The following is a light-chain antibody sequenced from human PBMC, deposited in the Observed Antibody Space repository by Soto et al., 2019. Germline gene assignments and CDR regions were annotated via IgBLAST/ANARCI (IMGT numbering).Light chain of an antibody. CDR3: QRVKTYRRT. CDR2: EEF. J-gene: IGKJ4*01. V-gene: IGKV1-9*01. CDR1: QDISNY. Sequence: DIQMTQSPSSLSASLGDRVTITLQASQDISNYLNWYQQKPGKGNALMIYEEFTLHRGGRSRFSGRKCGTQFTLTIDSRQPEDFATDYCQRVKTYRRTFGGGTKVDIK.